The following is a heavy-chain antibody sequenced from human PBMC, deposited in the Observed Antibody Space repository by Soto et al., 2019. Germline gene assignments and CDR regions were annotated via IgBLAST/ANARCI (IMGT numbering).Heavy chain of an antibody. Sequence: SVKVSCKASGGTFSSYAISWVRQAPGQGLEWMGGIIPIFGTANYVQKFQGRVTITADKSTSTAYMELSSLRSEDTAVYYCARAHNSGLYGLFDYWGQGTLVTVSS. J-gene: IGHJ4*02. V-gene: IGHV1-69*06. CDR2: IIPIFGTA. CDR3: ARAHNSGLYGLFDY. D-gene: IGHD6-19*01. CDR1: GGTFSSYA.